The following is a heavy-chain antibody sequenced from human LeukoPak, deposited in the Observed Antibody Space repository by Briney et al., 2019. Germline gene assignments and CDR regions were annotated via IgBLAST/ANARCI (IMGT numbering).Heavy chain of an antibody. D-gene: IGHD6-13*01. V-gene: IGHV3-30*18. J-gene: IGHJ4*02. CDR3: AKSISSSWPYDY. CDR2: ISYDGSNK. Sequence: GGSLRLSCAASGFTFSSYGMHWVRQAPGKGLEWVAVISYDGSNKYYADSVKGRFTISRDNSKNTLYLQVNSLRAEDTAVYYCAKSISSSWPYDYWGQGTLVTVSS. CDR1: GFTFSSYG.